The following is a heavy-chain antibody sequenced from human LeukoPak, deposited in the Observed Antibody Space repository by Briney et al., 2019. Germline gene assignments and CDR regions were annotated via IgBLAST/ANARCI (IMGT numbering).Heavy chain of an antibody. D-gene: IGHD5-18*01. CDR2: INTNTGNP. CDR3: ARVGGDSYNNWFDP. V-gene: IGHV7-4-1*02. J-gene: IGHJ5*02. Sequence: ASVKVSCKASGYTFTSYDFSWVRQAPGQGLEWMGWINTNTGNPTYAQGFTGRFVFSLDTSVSTAYLQISSLKAEDTAVYYCARVGGDSYNNWFDPWGQGTLVTVSS. CDR1: GYTFTSYD.